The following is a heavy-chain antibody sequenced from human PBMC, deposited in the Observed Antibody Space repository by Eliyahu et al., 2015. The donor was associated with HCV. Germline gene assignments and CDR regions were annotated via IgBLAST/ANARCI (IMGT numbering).Heavy chain of an antibody. CDR2: IYYSGTT. CDR1: GDSISSNSYY. CDR3: ARAPTRAVFDS. Sequence: QLQLQESGPGLVKPSETLSLTCIVSGDSISSNSYYWGWIRQPPGKGLEWIGSIYYSGTTYYNPSLKSRVTISVDTPKNQFSLKLSSVTAADTAVYYCARAPTRAVFDSWGQGTLVTVSS. J-gene: IGHJ4*02. V-gene: IGHV4-39*01. D-gene: IGHD5-24*01.